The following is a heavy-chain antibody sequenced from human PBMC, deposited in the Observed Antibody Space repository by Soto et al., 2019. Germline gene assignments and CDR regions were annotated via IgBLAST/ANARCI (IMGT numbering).Heavy chain of an antibody. CDR2: IYPGDSDT. V-gene: IGHV5-51*01. Sequence: GESLKISCKGSGYSFTSYWIGWVRQMPGKGLKWMEIIYPGDSDTRYSPSFQGQVTISADKSISTAYLQWSSLKASDTAMYNCARHELDYYDSSGFVVGPGSYGMDVWGQGTTVTVSS. D-gene: IGHD3-22*01. CDR1: GYSFTSYW. CDR3: ARHELDYYDSSGFVVGPGSYGMDV. J-gene: IGHJ6*02.